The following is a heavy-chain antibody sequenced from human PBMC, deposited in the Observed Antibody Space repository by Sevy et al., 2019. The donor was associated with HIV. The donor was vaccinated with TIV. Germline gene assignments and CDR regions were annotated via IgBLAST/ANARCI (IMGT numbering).Heavy chain of an antibody. CDR3: VKEVSQYSYSDY. CDR1: GFTFSNYA. D-gene: IGHD5-18*01. CDR2: ISGSADAT. Sequence: GGSLRLSCAASGFTFSNYAMSWVRQTPGKGLEWVSAISGSADATYYTDSVKGRLTISRDNSKNTEYLQMNSLRAEDTAVYYCVKEVSQYSYSDYWGQGTLVTVSS. V-gene: IGHV3-23*01. J-gene: IGHJ4*02.